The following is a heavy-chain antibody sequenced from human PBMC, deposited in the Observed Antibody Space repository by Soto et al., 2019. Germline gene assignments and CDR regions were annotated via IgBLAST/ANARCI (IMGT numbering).Heavy chain of an antibody. CDR1: GFTFSSYD. CDR3: ARNPPYYYYMDV. Sequence: GGSLRLSCAASGFTFSSYDMHWVRQATGKGLEWVSAIGTAGDTYYPGSVKGRFTISRENAKNSLYLQMNSLRAGDTAVYYCARNPPYYYYMDVWGKGTTVTVSS. J-gene: IGHJ6*03. CDR2: IGTAGDT. V-gene: IGHV3-13*01.